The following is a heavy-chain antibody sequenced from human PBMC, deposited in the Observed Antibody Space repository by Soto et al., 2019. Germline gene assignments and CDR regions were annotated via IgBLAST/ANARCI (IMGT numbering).Heavy chain of an antibody. V-gene: IGHV3-30*18. CDR2: ISDDGDKR. D-gene: IGHD1-26*01. CDR3: AKARVRIVGANSFDY. CDR1: GFTFSNYG. J-gene: IGHJ4*02. Sequence: PGGSLRLSCVGSGFTFSNYGMHWVRQPPGKGLEWVALISDDGDKRYYADSVRGRLIIFRDNSKDTLYLQMNSLGPDDTAVYFCAKARVRIVGANSFDYWGQGTPVTVSS.